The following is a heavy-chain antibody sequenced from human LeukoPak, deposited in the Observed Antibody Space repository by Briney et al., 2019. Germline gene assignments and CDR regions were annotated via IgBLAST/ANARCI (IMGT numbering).Heavy chain of an antibody. CDR1: GFTFSSHW. J-gene: IGHJ3*02. Sequence: PGGSLRLSCVASGFTFSSHWMHWVRRAPGKGLVWVSRVSRDGSSTRYADSVQGRFTISRDNAKNTLYLQMNSLRAGDTAVYYCARGGSPPEALGDTFDIWGQGTMVTVSS. D-gene: IGHD1-26*01. CDR2: VSRDGSST. CDR3: ARGGSPPEALGDTFDI. V-gene: IGHV3-74*01.